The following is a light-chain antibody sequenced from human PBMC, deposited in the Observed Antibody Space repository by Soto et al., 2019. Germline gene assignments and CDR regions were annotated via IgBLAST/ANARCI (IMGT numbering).Light chain of an antibody. V-gene: IGKV1-39*01. J-gene: IGKJ1*01. CDR1: QSISSY. CDR3: QQSYSNPRT. Sequence: DIQMTQSPSSLSASVGDRVTITCRASQSISSYLNWYQHKPGKAPNLLIYAATTLQSGVPSRFRGSGSGTDFTLTISSLQPEDFATYYCQQSYSNPRTFGQGTKVEIK. CDR2: AAT.